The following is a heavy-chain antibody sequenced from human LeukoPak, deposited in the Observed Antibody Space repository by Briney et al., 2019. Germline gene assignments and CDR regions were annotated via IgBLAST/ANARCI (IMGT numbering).Heavy chain of an antibody. CDR3: AKSDMWAPP. CDR1: GYTFTSYA. Sequence: SVKVSCKASGYTFTSYAISWVRQAPGQGLEWMGRIIPILGIANYAQKFQGRVTITADKSTSTAYMELSSLRSEDTAVYYCAKSDMWAPPWGQGTLVTVSS. D-gene: IGHD1-26*01. J-gene: IGHJ5*02. CDR2: IIPILGIA. V-gene: IGHV1-69*04.